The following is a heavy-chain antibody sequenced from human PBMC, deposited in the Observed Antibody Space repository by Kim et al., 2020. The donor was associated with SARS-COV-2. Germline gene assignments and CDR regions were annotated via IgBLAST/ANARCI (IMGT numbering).Heavy chain of an antibody. D-gene: IGHD6-19*01. CDR2: VNNNNNP. J-gene: IGHJ4*02. CDR1: GFTFSRRA. V-gene: IGHV3-23*05. CDR3: AKDYPSSVWPTFDS. Sequence: GGSLRLSCAASGFTFSRRAMSWVRQVPVKGLEWIASVNNNNNPYYADSVKGRLTVSRVITKDTLYLQMKSLRADDTALYYCAKDYPSSVWPTFDSWGQVT.